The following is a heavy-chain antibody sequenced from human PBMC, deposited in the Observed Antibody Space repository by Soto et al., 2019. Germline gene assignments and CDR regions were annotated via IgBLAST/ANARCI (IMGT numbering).Heavy chain of an antibody. J-gene: IGHJ5*02. CDR2: IYYSGST. CDR1: GGSISSSSYY. Sequence: SETLSLTCTVSGGSISSSSYYWGWIRQPPGKGLEWIGSIYYSGSTYYNPSLKSRVTISVDTSKNQFSLKLSSVTAADTAVYYCASLCDGYYDFCTGEAFDPWGQGTLVTVSS. D-gene: IGHD3-3*01. V-gene: IGHV4-39*01. CDR3: ASLCDGYYDFCTGEAFDP.